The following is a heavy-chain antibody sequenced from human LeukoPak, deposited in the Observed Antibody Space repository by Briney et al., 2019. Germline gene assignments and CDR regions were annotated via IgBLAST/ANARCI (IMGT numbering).Heavy chain of an antibody. Sequence: GGSLRLFCASSGFTYEDCDDYAMQWVRQAPGKDLEGQRGLSWHSVSIGYAASVKGRFTISRDNAKNSLYLQMNSLRAEDTALYYCFTYSYGVDYWGQGTLVTVSS. J-gene: IGHJ4*02. CDR3: FTYSYGVDY. V-gene: IGHV3-9*01. D-gene: IGHD5-18*01. CDR2: LSWHSVSI. CDR1: GFTYEDCDDYA.